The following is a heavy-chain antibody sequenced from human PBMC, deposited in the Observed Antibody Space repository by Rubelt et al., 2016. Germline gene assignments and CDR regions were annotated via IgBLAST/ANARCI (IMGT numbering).Heavy chain of an antibody. CDR3: ARANYDFWSGYYYYYYGMDV. D-gene: IGHD3-3*01. J-gene: IGHJ6*02. Sequence: QVQLQQWGAGLLKPSETLSLTCAVYGGSFSGYYWSWIRQPPGKGLEWIGEINHSGSTNYNPSLKSRVTISVDTSKNQFSLKLSSVTAADTAVYYCARANYDFWSGYYYYYYGMDVWGQGTTVTVSS. CDR1: GGSFSGYY. CDR2: INHSGST. V-gene: IGHV4-34*01.